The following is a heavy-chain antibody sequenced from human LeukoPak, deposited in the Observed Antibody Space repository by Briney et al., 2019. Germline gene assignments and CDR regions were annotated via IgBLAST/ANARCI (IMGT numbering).Heavy chain of an antibody. J-gene: IGHJ4*02. CDR2: IKHDGSEK. V-gene: IGHV3-7*01. CDR3: ATSFSTPANY. Sequence: GGSLRLSCAASGIIFSNYWMSWVRQAPGKGLEWVASIKHDGSEKYYVDSVKGRFTISRDNAKNSLYLQMNSLRAEDTAVYYCATSFSTPANYWGQGTLVTVSS. D-gene: IGHD2-2*01. CDR1: GIIFSNYW.